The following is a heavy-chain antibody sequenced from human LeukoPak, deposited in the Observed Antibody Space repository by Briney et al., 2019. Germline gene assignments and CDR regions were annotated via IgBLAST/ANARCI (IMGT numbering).Heavy chain of an antibody. CDR1: GITFSNYA. D-gene: IGHD5-18*01. CDR3: AGRVTGYSSGYVY. V-gene: IGHV3-23*01. CDR2: ISGSAHKI. J-gene: IGHJ4*02. Sequence: GGSLRLSCVASGITFSNYAVSWVRKAPEKGLDWVSVISGSAHKIRYADSVKGRFTISRDSSENIVYLQMNNLRAEDTAVYYCAGRVTGYSSGYVYWGQGTLVTVSS.